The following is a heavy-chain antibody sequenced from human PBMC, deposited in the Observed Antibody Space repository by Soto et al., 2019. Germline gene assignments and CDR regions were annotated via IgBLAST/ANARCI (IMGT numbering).Heavy chain of an antibody. V-gene: IGHV1-18*01. J-gene: IGHJ3*02. CDR1: GYTFTSYC. CDR3: ARDSSSGWYLDI. Sequence: ASVKVSCKASGYTFTSYCISWVRQAPGQGLEWMGWISAYNGNTNYAQKLQGRVTMTTDTSTSTAYMELRSLRSDDTAVYYCARDSSSGWYLDIWGQGTMVTVSS. D-gene: IGHD6-19*01. CDR2: ISAYNGNT.